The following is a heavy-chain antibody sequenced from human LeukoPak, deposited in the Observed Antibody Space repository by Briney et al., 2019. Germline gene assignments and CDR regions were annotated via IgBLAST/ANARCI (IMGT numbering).Heavy chain of an antibody. CDR2: ISAYNGNT. D-gene: IGHD2-2*01. Sequence: ASVKGSCKASGYTFISYGISCVRQAPGHRLEWMGWISAYNGNTNYAQKIQGRVTMTTDTSASTAYMELRSLRSDDTAVYYCARVAEDCSSTSCYAGVDYWGQGTLVTVSS. V-gene: IGHV1-18*01. J-gene: IGHJ4*02. CDR1: GYTFISYG. CDR3: ARVAEDCSSTSCYAGVDY.